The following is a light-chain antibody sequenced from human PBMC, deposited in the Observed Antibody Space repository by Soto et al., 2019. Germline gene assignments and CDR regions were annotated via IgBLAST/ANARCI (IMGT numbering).Light chain of an antibody. J-gene: IGKJ1*01. CDR1: QSVSSN. CDR2: GAS. CDR3: QQYNTWPPDRT. V-gene: IGKV3-15*01. Sequence: EIVMTQSPATLSVSPGERATLSCRASQSVSSNLAWYQQKPGQAPRLLIYGASTRATGIPARFSGSGSGTEFTLTISSLQSEDFAIYFCQQYNTWPPDRTFGQGTKVEI.